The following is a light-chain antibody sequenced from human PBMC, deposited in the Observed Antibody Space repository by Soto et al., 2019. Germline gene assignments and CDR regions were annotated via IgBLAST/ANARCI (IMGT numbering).Light chain of an antibody. CDR2: DVS. Sequence: QSALTQPASVSGSPGQSITISCTGTSSDVGDYNYVSWYQQHPGKAPKLMIYDVSNRPSGVSNRFSGSNSGNTASLTISGLQAEDEADYYCSSYTSSSTGVFGTGTQLTVL. CDR3: SSYTSSSTGV. CDR1: SSDVGDYNY. V-gene: IGLV2-14*01. J-gene: IGLJ1*01.